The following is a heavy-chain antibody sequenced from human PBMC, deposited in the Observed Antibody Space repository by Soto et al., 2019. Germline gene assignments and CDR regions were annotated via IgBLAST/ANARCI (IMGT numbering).Heavy chain of an antibody. CDR2: ISGNATST. Sequence: VQLSESGGGLVQPGGSLTLSCAASGFTFSSFAMNWVRQAPGKGLEWVAVISGNATSTYYADSVKGRFTISRDNSKNTMYLQMTSLRAEDTAVYYCAKKAGIISRYGLDVWGQGTTVTVSS. CDR3: AKKAGIISRYGLDV. V-gene: IGHV3-23*01. J-gene: IGHJ6*02. CDR1: GFTFSSFA.